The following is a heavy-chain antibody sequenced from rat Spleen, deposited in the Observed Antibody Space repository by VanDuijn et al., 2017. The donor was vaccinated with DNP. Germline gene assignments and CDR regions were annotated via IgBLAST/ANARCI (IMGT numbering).Heavy chain of an antibody. Sequence: EVQLVESGGGLVQPGRSLKLSCVASGFIFSNYWMTWIRQAPGKGLEWVAYVSSSSSTVYYADTVKGRFTISRDDAKNTLYLQLSSLRSEDTAVYYCARRDYNALFDYWGQGVMVTVSS. CDR3: ARRDYNALFDY. CDR1: GFIFSNYW. J-gene: IGHJ2*01. CDR2: VSSSSSTV. V-gene: IGHV5-34*01. D-gene: IGHD1-1*01.